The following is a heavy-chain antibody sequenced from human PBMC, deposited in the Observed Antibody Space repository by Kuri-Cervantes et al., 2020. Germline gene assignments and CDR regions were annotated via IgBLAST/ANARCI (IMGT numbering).Heavy chain of an antibody. D-gene: IGHD2-15*01. J-gene: IGHJ1*01. CDR2: ISGSGGST. Sequence: LSLTCAASGFTFSSYAMSWVRQAPGKGLEWVSAISGSGGSTYYADSVKGRFTISRDNSKNTLYLQMNSLRAEDTAVYYCAKVKRVAATPEYFQHWGQGTLVTVSS. CDR3: AKVKRVAATPEYFQH. CDR1: GFTFSSYA. V-gene: IGHV3-23*01.